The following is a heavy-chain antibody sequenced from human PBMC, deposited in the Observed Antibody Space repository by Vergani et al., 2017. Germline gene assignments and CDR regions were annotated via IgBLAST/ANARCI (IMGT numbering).Heavy chain of an antibody. CDR2: KKQDGSEK. CDR1: GFTFSSYW. D-gene: IGHD2-15*01. J-gene: IGHJ4*02. V-gene: IGHV3-7*01. CDR3: ARDLLPGWWSDFYTGGGYYFDY. Sequence: EVQLVESGGGLVQPGGSLRLSCAASGFTFSSYWMSWVRQAPGKGLEWVANKKQDGSEKYYVDSVKGRFTISRDNAKNSLYLQMNSLRAEDTAVYYCARDLLPGWWSDFYTGGGYYFDYCRQGTLVTVSS.